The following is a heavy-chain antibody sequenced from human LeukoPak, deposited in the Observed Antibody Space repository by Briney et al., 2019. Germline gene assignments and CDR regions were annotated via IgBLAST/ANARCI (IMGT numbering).Heavy chain of an antibody. CDR2: IIPIFGTA. V-gene: IGHV1-69*13. J-gene: IGHJ6*04. CDR3: ARGPVQLERPDYYYYGMDV. D-gene: IGHD1-1*01. CDR1: GGTFSSYA. Sequence: SVKVSCKASGGTFSSYAISWLRQAPGQGLEWMGGIIPIFGTANYAQKFQGRVTITADESTSTAYMELSSLRSEDTAVYYCARGPVQLERPDYYYYGMDVWGKGTTVTVSS.